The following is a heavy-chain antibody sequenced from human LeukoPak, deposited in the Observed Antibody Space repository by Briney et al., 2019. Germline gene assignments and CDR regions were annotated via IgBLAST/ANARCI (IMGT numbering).Heavy chain of an antibody. CDR3: AKDRAPHCSSTSCFGDY. V-gene: IGHV3-30*02. J-gene: IGHJ4*02. D-gene: IGHD2-2*01. CDR1: GFTFSSYG. CDR2: IRYDGSNK. Sequence: GGSLRLSCAASGFTFSSYGMHWVRQAPGKGLEWVAFIRYDGSNKYYADSVKGRFTISRDNSKNTLYLQMNSLRAEDTAVYYCAKDRAPHCSSTSCFGDYWGQGTLVTVSS.